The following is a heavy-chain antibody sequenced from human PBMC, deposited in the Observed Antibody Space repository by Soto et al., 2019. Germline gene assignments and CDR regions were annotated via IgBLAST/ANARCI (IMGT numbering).Heavy chain of an antibody. V-gene: IGHV1-24*01. CDR3: ATDRSVLSVATQAHDAFDI. CDR1: GYTLTELS. D-gene: IGHD5-12*01. J-gene: IGHJ3*02. CDR2: FDPEDGET. Sequence: ASVKVSCKVSGYTLTELSMHWVRQAPGKGLEWMGGFDPEDGETIYAQKFQGRVTMTEDTSTDTAYMELSSLRSEDTAVYYCATDRSVLSVATQAHDAFDIWGQGTMVTVSS.